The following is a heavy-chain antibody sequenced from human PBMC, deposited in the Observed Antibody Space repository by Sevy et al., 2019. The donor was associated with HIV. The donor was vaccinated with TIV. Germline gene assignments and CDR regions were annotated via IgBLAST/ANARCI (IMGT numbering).Heavy chain of an antibody. V-gene: IGHV4-59*12. J-gene: IGHJ4*02. CDR1: GGSINSYY. CDR2: IYYSGST. CDR3: ARSDTSAYYYFDY. D-gene: IGHD3-22*01. Sequence: SETLSLTCTVSGGSINSYYWSWIRQPPGKGLEWIGYIYYSGSTSYNPSLKSRVTISVDTSKNQFSLKLNSVTAADTAVYYCARSDTSAYYYFDYWGLRILVTVSS.